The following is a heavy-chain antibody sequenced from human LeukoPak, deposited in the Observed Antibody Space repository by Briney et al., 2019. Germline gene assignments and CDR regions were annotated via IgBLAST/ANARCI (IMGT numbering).Heavy chain of an antibody. V-gene: IGHV3-23*01. CDR3: ARSGYDYVWGSYRSPFDY. CDR2: LCGGFT. J-gene: IGHJ4*02. CDR1: GFTFSSYA. Sequence: GGSLRLSCAASGFTFSSYAMSCVRQTPGERLEWVSPLCGGFTYYADSVKGRFTISRDNSKNTLYLQMNSLRAEDTAVYYCARSGYDYVWGSYRSPFDYWGQGTLVTVSS. D-gene: IGHD3-16*02.